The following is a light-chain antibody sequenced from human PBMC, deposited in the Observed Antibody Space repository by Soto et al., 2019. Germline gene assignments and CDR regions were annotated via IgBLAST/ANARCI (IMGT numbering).Light chain of an antibody. CDR2: DVS. CDR1: SSDVGGYNY. J-gene: IGLJ1*01. Sequence: QSALTPPASVSGSPGQSITISCTGTSSDVGGYNYVSWYQHHPGKAPELLIYDVSNRPSGVSNRFSGSKSDNTASLTISGLQPEDEADYYCSSYTTSNTRQIVFGTGTKVTVL. V-gene: IGLV2-14*03. CDR3: SSYTTSNTRQIV.